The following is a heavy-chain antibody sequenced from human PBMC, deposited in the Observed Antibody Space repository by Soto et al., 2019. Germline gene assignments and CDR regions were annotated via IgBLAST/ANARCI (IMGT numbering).Heavy chain of an antibody. J-gene: IGHJ5*02. CDR2: INPTGGST. CDR3: ARDLYDSGSYRVYWFDP. CDR1: GYTFSNYY. Sequence: QVQLVQSGAEVKKPGASVKISCKASGYTFSNYYLHWVRQAPGQGLEWMGVINPTGGSTSFAQKFQGRVTMTRDTSTSPVYMALGSQRSEATAVYYCARDLYDSGSYRVYWFDPWGQGTLVTVSS. V-gene: IGHV1-46*03. D-gene: IGHD3-10*01.